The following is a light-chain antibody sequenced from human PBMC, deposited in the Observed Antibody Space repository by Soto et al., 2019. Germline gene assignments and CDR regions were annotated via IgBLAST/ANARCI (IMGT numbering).Light chain of an antibody. Sequence: DIQMTQSPSSLSASVGDRVTITCRASQGIGNDLGWYQQKPGKAPNLLIYGASNLQSGVPSRFSGSGSGTEFTLTISSLQPDDFATYYCQQYNSYWTFGQGTKVDI. CDR2: GAS. CDR3: QQYNSYWT. V-gene: IGKV1-17*01. J-gene: IGKJ1*01. CDR1: QGIGND.